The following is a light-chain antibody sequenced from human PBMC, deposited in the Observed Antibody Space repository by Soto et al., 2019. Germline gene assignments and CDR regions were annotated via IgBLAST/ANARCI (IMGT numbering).Light chain of an antibody. J-gene: IGLJ1*01. CDR1: SSDIGGYNF. CDR3: NSYRTVSTYV. V-gene: IGLV2-14*03. Sequence: QSALTQPASVSGSPGQSITISCTGTSSDIGGYNFLSWYQHHPGKAPKLLIHDVSNRPSGVSSRFSGSKSGNTASLTISGLQAEDEADYYCNSYRTVSTYVFGTGTKVTVL. CDR2: DVS.